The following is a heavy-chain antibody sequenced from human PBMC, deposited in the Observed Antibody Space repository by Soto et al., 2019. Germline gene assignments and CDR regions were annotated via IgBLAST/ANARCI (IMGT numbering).Heavy chain of an antibody. CDR2: ISYEGSHT. J-gene: IGHJ4*02. D-gene: IGHD2-15*01. V-gene: IGHV3-30*18. Sequence: QVQLVESGGGVVQPGRSLRLSCAASGFIFSSYGMHWVRQAPGKGLEWVAVISYEGSHTYYADSVKGRFTITRDNSKNPLYEQMNSLRPEDTAVYYCAKEVHCGGGSCSWSEGFDYWGQGNRLTFSS. CDR3: AKEVHCGGGSCSWSEGFDY. CDR1: GFIFSSYG.